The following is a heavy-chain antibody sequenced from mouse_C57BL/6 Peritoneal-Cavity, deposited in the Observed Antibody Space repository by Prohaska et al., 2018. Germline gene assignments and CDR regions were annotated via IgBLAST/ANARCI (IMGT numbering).Heavy chain of an antibody. CDR3: ATSHTTRVVADY. V-gene: IGHV1-4*01. Sequence: MSCKASGYTFTSYTMHWVKQRPGHGLEWIGYINPCSGYTKYNQNVKDKATLTADKASSTAYIQLSCLTSDEAVVHYRATSHTTRVVADYCGQGTT. J-gene: IGHJ2*01. D-gene: IGHD1-1*01. CDR2: INPCSGYT. CDR1: GYTFTSYT.